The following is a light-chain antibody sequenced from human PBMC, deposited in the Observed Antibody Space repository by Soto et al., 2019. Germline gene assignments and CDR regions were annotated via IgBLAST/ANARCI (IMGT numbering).Light chain of an antibody. CDR1: SSDVGSYNL. CDR2: EVS. J-gene: IGLJ1*01. CDR3: CTYAGSSTYV. Sequence: QSALTQPASVSGSPGQSITISCTGTSSDVGSYNLVSWYQQHPGKAPKVMIYEVSMRPSGVSNRFSGSKFGNTASLTISGLQADDEADYYCCTYAGSSTYVFGTGTKVTVL. V-gene: IGLV2-23*02.